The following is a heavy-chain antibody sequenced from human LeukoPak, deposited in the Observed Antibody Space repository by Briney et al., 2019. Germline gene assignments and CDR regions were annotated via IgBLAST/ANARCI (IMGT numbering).Heavy chain of an antibody. CDR2: ISYDGSNK. Sequence: GGSLRLSCAASGFTFSSYGMHWVRQAPGKGLEWVAVISYDGSNKYYADSVKGRFTISRDNSKNTLYLQMNSLRAEDTAVYYCARNRIAAAGTCLDYWGQGTLVTVSS. CDR1: GFTFSSYG. V-gene: IGHV3-30*03. D-gene: IGHD6-13*01. J-gene: IGHJ4*02. CDR3: ARNRIAAAGTCLDY.